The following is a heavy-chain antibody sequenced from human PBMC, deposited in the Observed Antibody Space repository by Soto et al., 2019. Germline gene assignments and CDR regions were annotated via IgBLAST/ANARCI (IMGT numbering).Heavy chain of an antibody. CDR1: GFTFPNAW. Sequence: EVQLLESGGGLVKPGGSLRLSCAASGFTFPNAWMSWVRQAPGKGLEWVGRVKTKTDGGTTDYAAPVEGRFTISRHDSENTLYLQMNSLRTEDTAVYYCATDLRAYQYHSSGYYPFEFWGQGTLVTVSS. D-gene: IGHD3-22*01. CDR2: VKTKTDGGTT. V-gene: IGHV3-15*01. J-gene: IGHJ4*02. CDR3: ATDLRAYQYHSSGYYPFEF.